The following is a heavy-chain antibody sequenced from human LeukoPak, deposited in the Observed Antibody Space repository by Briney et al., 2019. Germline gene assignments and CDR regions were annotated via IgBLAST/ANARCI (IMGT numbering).Heavy chain of an antibody. CDR1: GGSFSGYY. V-gene: IGHV4-34*01. CDR3: ARVPARRVVTTPTYFDY. D-gene: IGHD2-21*02. Sequence: SETLSLTCAVYGGSFSGYYWSWIRQPPGKGLEWIGEINHSGSTNYNPSLKSRVTISADTSKNQLSLRLTSVTAADTAVYYCARVPARRVVTTPTYFDYWGQGTLVTVSS. J-gene: IGHJ4*02. CDR2: INHSGST.